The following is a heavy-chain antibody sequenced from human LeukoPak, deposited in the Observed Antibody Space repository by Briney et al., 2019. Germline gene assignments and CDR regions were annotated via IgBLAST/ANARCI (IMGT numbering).Heavy chain of an antibody. Sequence: ASVKVSCKASVYIFINYHMHWVRQAPGQGLEWMGWINPNSGGTSYAQKFQGRVTMTRDTSISTAYMELNSLRSDDTAMYYCARTFTDGLFSWGQGTLVTVSS. CDR3: ARTFTDGLFS. D-gene: IGHD3-10*02. V-gene: IGHV1-2*02. CDR1: VYIFINYH. J-gene: IGHJ5*02. CDR2: INPNSGGT.